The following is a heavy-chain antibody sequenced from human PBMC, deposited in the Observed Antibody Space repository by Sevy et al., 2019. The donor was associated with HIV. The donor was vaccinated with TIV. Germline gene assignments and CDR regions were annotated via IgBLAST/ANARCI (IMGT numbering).Heavy chain of an antibody. J-gene: IGHJ4*01. CDR1: GVSISPYY. CDR2: SGSS. Sequence: SENLSLTCTVSGVSISPYYWAWIRQPPGKGLECIGFSGSSNYNPSLTSRVTTSVDTSNNQFSLKLSSVTAADTAIYYCARGGPNEHQLDYFDYWGHGTLVTVSS. V-gene: IGHV4-59*01. D-gene: IGHD2-2*01. CDR3: ARGGPNEHQLDYFDY.